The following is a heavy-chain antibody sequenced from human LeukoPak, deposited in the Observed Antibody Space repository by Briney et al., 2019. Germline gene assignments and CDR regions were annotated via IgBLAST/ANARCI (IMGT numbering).Heavy chain of an antibody. D-gene: IGHD3-22*01. V-gene: IGHV3-66*04. J-gene: IGHJ5*02. CDR3: ARPRSVLYDSSGP. Sequence: GGSLRLSCAASGFTVSSNYMSWVRQAPGKGLEWVSVIYSGGSTYYADSVKGRFTISRDNSKNTLYLQMNSLRAEDTAVYYCARPRSVLYDSSGPWGQGTLVTVSS. CDR1: GFTVSSNY. CDR2: IYSGGST.